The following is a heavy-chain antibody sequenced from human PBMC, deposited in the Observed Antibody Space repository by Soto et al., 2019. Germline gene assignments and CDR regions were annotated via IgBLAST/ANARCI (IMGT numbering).Heavy chain of an antibody. D-gene: IGHD3-16*02. Sequence: QVQLVESGGGVVQPGRSLRLSCAASGFTFSSYGMHWVRQAPGKGLEWVAVISYDGSNKYYADSVKGRFTISRDNSKNTLYLQMNSLRAEDTAVYYCAEDLPPPFGGVIVIMGAFDIWGQGTMVTVSS. V-gene: IGHV3-30*18. CDR3: AEDLPPPFGGVIVIMGAFDI. CDR1: GFTFSSYG. J-gene: IGHJ3*02. CDR2: ISYDGSNK.